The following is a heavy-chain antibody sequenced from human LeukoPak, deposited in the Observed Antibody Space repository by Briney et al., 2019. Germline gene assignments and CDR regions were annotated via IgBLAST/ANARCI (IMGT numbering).Heavy chain of an antibody. CDR2: IGAYNGNT. D-gene: IGHD3-3*01. CDR1: GYTFTSYG. V-gene: IGHV1-18*01. J-gene: IGHJ4*02. Sequence: ASVKVSCKASGYTFTSYGISWVRQAPGQGLEWMGWIGAYNGNTNYAQKLQGRVTMTTDTSTSTAYMELRSLRSDDTAVYYCARDTNYDFWSGYYPPYYFDYWGQGTLVTVSS. CDR3: ARDTNYDFWSGYYPPYYFDY.